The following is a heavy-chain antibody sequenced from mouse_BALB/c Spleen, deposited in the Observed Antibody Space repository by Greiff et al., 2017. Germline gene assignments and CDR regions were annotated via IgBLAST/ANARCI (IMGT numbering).Heavy chain of an antibody. V-gene: IGHV1S127*01. CDR3: TLTVYAMDY. CDR2: IDPSDSYT. CDR1: GYTFTSYW. Sequence: QVQLQQPGAELVKPGASVKMSCKASGYTFTSYWMHWVKQRPGQGLEWIGTIDPSDSYTSYNQKFKGKATLTVDTSSSTAYMQLSSLTSEDSAVYYCTLTVYAMDYWGQGTSVTVSS. D-gene: IGHD4-1*01. J-gene: IGHJ4*01.